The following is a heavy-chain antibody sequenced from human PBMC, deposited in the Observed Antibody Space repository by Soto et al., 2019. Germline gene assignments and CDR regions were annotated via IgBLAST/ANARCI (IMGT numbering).Heavy chain of an antibody. CDR1: GLTISGKKY. Sequence: ESGGGLIQPGQSLRLSCAAFGLTISGKKYVAWVRQAPGKGLEWVSALYDVDGSFYADSVKGRFTTSSDSSKTTVYLQMNDLRPDDTAVYYCATWHEREHAYDVWGQGTTGTVSS. V-gene: IGHV3-53*01. D-gene: IGHD1-1*01. CDR3: ATWHEREHAYDV. J-gene: IGHJ3*01. CDR2: LYDVDGS.